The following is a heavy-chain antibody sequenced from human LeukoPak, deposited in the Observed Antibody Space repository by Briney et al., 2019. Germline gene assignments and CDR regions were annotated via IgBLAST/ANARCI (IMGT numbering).Heavy chain of an antibody. CDR3: AKLAPLRFLEGIDY. CDR1: GGSFSGYY. J-gene: IGHJ4*02. CDR2: INHRGNT. D-gene: IGHD3-3*01. V-gene: IGHV4-34*01. Sequence: SETLSLTCAVYGGSFSGYYWSWIRQPPGKGLEWIGEINHRGNTNYNPSLKSRVTISIDTSKSQFSLKLISVTAADTAMYYCAKLAPLRFLEGIDYWGQGTLVTVSS.